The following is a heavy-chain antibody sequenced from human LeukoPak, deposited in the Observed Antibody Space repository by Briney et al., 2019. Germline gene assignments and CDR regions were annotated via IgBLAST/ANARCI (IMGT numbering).Heavy chain of an antibody. CDR3: ARSSYGDYAYYFDY. V-gene: IGHV4-30-4*01. CDR1: GGSISSGDCY. J-gene: IGHJ4*02. CDR2: IYYSGST. Sequence: PSETLSLTCTVSGGSISSGDCYWSWIRQPPGKGLEWIGYIYYSGSTYYNPSLKSRVTISVDTSKNQFSLKLSSVTAADTAVYYCARSSYGDYAYYFDYWGQGTLVTVSS. D-gene: IGHD4-17*01.